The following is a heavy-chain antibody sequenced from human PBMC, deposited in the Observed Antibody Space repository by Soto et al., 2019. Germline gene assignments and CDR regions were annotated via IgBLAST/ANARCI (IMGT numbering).Heavy chain of an antibody. CDR3: ARGYYDFWSGYGKDAFDI. V-gene: IGHV1-2*02. D-gene: IGHD3-3*01. Sequence: QVRLVQSGAEVKKPGASVKVSCKASGYTFTGYYMHWVRQAPGQGLEWMGWINPNSGGTNYAQKFQGRVTMTRDTSISTAYMELSRLRSDDTAVYYCARGYYDFWSGYGKDAFDIWGQGTMVTVSS. CDR1: GYTFTGYY. CDR2: INPNSGGT. J-gene: IGHJ3*02.